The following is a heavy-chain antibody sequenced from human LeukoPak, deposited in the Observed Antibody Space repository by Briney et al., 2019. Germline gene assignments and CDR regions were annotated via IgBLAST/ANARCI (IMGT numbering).Heavy chain of an antibody. D-gene: IGHD2-21*01. CDR1: GGSISSGGYY. CDR3: ARAGAGEDAFDI. Sequence: SETLSLTCTVSGGSISSGGYYWSWIRQPPGKGLEWIGYIYHSGSTYYNPSLKSRVTISVDRSKNQFSLKLSSVTAADTAVYYCARAGAGEDAFDIWGQGTMVTVSS. J-gene: IGHJ3*02. CDR2: IYHSGST. V-gene: IGHV4-30-2*01.